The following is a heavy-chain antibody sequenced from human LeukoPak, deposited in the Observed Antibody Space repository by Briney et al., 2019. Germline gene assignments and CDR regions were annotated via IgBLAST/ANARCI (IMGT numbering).Heavy chain of an antibody. Sequence: PSETLSLTCAVSGGSISSSNWWSWVRQPPGKGLEWIGEIYHSGSTNYNPSLKSRVTMSVDTSKNQFSLKLSSVTAADTAVYYCAREYYDILTGYYWFDPWGQGTLVTVSS. CDR2: IYHSGST. CDR3: AREYYDILTGYYWFDP. D-gene: IGHD3-9*01. V-gene: IGHV4-4*02. J-gene: IGHJ5*02. CDR1: GGSISSSNW.